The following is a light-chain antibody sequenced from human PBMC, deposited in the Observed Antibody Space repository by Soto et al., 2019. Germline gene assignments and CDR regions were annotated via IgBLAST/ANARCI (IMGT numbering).Light chain of an antibody. Sequence: EIVLTQSPGTLSLSPGERATLSCRVSQSVRSSHLAWYQQKPGQAPRLLIYGASSRATGIPDRFSGSGSGTDFTLTISRLEPEDFAVYHCQQYSSSPLTFGGGTKVEIK. CDR2: GAS. J-gene: IGKJ4*01. CDR1: QSVRSSH. CDR3: QQYSSSPLT. V-gene: IGKV3-20*01.